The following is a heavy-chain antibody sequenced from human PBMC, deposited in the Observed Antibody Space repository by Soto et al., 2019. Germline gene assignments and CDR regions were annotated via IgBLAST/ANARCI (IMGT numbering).Heavy chain of an antibody. CDR3: AHKLRYLDPMDV. D-gene: IGHD3-9*01. CDR1: GFSLSTGGLA. J-gene: IGHJ6*02. CDR2: IYWNDDK. V-gene: IGHV2-5*01. Sequence: SGPALVNPTQTLTLTCTVSGFSLSTGGLAVGWIRQPPGKALEWLALIYWNDDKLYSPSLKTRLTVTKDTSKNQVVLTMTNVGPVDTATYYCAHKLRYLDPMDVWGQGTTVTVSS.